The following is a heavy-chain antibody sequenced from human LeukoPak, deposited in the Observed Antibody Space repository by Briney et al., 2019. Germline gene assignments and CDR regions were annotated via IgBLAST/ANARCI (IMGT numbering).Heavy chain of an antibody. D-gene: IGHD5-24*01. CDR1: GYTFTSYY. CDR3: ARAPAYRDGYNTWDY. J-gene: IGHJ4*02. V-gene: IGHV1-46*01. Sequence: ASVKVSCKASGYTFTSYYMHWVRQAPGQGLEWMGIINPSGGSTSYAQKFQGRVTMTRDTSTSTVYMELSSLRSEDTAVYCCARAPAYRDGYNTWDYWGQGTLVTVSS. CDR2: INPSGGST.